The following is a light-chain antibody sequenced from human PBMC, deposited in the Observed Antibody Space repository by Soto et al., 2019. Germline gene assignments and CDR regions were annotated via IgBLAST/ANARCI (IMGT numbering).Light chain of an antibody. CDR3: QHSYNCPLT. CDR1: PSIKTY. Sequence: EIVLTQSPATLSLSPGEGATLSCRSSPSIKTYLSWYQQKPAQAPRPRMYDTSTRATGLPARRRGSGSGTDLSLTISSLEPEEFAVDYCQHSYNCPLTFSAVTEADIK. CDR2: DTS. V-gene: IGKV3-11*01. J-gene: IGKJ4*01.